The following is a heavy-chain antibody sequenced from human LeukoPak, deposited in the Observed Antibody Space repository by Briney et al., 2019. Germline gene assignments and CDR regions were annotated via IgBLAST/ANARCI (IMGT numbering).Heavy chain of an antibody. CDR3: ARLKGTYYDILTGMGYFDL. D-gene: IGHD3-9*01. V-gene: IGHV4-39*01. Sequence: SQTLSLTCTVSGGSISSGSYYWGWLRQPPGKGLEWIGRIYYSGRTYYNPSLKSRVTISVDTSKHQFSLKLSSVTAADTAVYYCARLKGTYYDILTGMGYFDLWGRGTLVTVSS. CDR1: GGSISSGSYY. J-gene: IGHJ2*01. CDR2: IYYSGRT.